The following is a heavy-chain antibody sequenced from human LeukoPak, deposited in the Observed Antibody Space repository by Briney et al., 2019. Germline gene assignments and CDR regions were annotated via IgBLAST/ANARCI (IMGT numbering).Heavy chain of an antibody. D-gene: IGHD1-26*01. CDR1: GSTFSSYG. Sequence: PGGSLRLSCAASGSTFSSYGMHWVRQAPGKGLEWVAVISYDGSNKYYADSVKGRFTISRDNSKNTLYLQMNSLRAEDTAVYYCAKWELHTPSIDYWGQGTLVTVSS. V-gene: IGHV3-30*18. J-gene: IGHJ4*02. CDR2: ISYDGSNK. CDR3: AKWELHTPSIDY.